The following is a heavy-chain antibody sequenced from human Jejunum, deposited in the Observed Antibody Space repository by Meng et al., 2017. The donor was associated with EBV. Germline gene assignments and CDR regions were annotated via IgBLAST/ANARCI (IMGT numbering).Heavy chain of an antibody. Sequence: QVQLVPSGAEVKEPGAPVKVSCKASGYTFNSYAIHWVRQAPGQRLEWMGWIHTDNGGTKYSQEFQDRVTITRDTSASTAYMEISSLRSEDTAVYYCVKKGTRLTTHGYHFDYWGQGTLVTVSS. J-gene: IGHJ4*02. CDR3: VKKGTRLTTHGYHFDY. CDR1: GYTFNSYA. V-gene: IGHV1-3*04. CDR2: IHTDNGGT. D-gene: IGHD2-15*01.